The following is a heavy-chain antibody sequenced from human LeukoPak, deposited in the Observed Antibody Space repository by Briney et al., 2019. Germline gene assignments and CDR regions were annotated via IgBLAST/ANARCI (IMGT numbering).Heavy chain of an antibody. J-gene: IGHJ2*01. CDR1: GGSISGSY. Sequence: SETLSLTCTVSGGSISGSYWNWVRQPAEKGLEWIGRIYTSGSTNYNPSLKSRVTMSVDTSKNQFSLKLSSVTAADTAVYYRARDALYCSSSSCYRYWYFDLWGRGTLVTVSS. D-gene: IGHD2-2*01. V-gene: IGHV4-4*07. CDR3: ARDALYCSSSSCYRYWYFDL. CDR2: IYTSGST.